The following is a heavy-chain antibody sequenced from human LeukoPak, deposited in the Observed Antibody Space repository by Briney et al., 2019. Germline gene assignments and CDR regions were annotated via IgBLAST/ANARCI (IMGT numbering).Heavy chain of an antibody. CDR1: GFTFSTYA. Sequence: PGGTLRLSCAASGFTFSTYAMNWVRLTPGKGLEWVSAINANGGSTYYADSVKGRFTISRDNSKNTLYLQMNSLRAEDTAVYYCAKPARTDYADYWGQGTLVTVSS. J-gene: IGHJ4*02. CDR2: INANGGST. V-gene: IGHV3-23*01. D-gene: IGHD1-14*01. CDR3: AKPARTDYADY.